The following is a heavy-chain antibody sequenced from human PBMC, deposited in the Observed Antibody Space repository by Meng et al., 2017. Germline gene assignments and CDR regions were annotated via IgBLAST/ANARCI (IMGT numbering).Heavy chain of an antibody. Sequence: VQLQQWGAGLLKPSGTLSPTGAVYGGSFSGYYWSWIRQPPGKGLEWIGEINHSGSTNYNPSLKSRVTISVDTSKNQFSLKLSSVTAADTAVYYCARRGIAARPFYYWGQGTLVTVSS. D-gene: IGHD6-6*01. J-gene: IGHJ4*02. CDR1: GGSFSGYY. CDR2: INHSGST. CDR3: ARRGIAARPFYY. V-gene: IGHV4-34*01.